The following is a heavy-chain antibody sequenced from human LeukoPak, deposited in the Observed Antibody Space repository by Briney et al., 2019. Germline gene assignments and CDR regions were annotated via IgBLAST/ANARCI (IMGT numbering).Heavy chain of an antibody. CDR1: GFTFSSYA. CDR3: ARGDGGYCSSNSCYILD. CDR2: ISGSGGST. Sequence: GGSLRLSCAASGFTFSSYAMGWVRQAPGKGLEWASAISGSGGSTYYADSVKGRFTISRDNSRNTLYLQMNSLRVEDTAVYYCARGDGGYCSSNSCYILDWGQGTLVTVSS. J-gene: IGHJ4*02. D-gene: IGHD2-2*02. V-gene: IGHV3-23*01.